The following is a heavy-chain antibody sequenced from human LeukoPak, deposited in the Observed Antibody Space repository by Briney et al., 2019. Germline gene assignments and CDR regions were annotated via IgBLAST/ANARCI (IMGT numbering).Heavy chain of an antibody. CDR1: GITFSSYA. J-gene: IGHJ4*02. V-gene: IGHV3-23*01. CDR2: ISGSSGNT. Sequence: GGSLRLSCAASGITFSSYAMSWVRQAPGKGLEWGSAISGSSGNTYYADSVKGRFTISRDNSKDTLYLQMNSLGVEDTAVYYCAKGKTGAGTGGHNFDYXXQGXLVTISS. D-gene: IGHD6-19*01. CDR3: AKGKTGAGTGGHNFDY.